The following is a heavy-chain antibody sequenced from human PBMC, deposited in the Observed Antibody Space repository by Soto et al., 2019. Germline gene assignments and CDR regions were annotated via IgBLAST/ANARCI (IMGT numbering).Heavy chain of an antibody. J-gene: IGHJ4*02. Sequence: QVQLVESGGGVVQPGRSLRLSCAASGFTFSSYGMHWVRQAPGKGLEWVAVISYDGSNKYYADSVKGRFTISRDNSKTTLYLQMNSLRAEDTAVYYCAKDLTYYYDSSGYYPDYWGQGTLVTVSS. V-gene: IGHV3-30*18. D-gene: IGHD3-22*01. CDR2: ISYDGSNK. CDR3: AKDLTYYYDSSGYYPDY. CDR1: GFTFSSYG.